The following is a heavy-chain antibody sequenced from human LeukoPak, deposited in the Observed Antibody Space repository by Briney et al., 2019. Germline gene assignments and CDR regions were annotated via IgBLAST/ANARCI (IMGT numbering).Heavy chain of an antibody. J-gene: IGHJ4*02. Sequence: SETLSLTCTVSGGSVSSGVYYWSWIRQPPGKGLEWVGYIYYSGRTNYSPSLKSRVTISVDTSKNQFSLRLSSVTAADTAVYYCARGGYYGSGSTYYFDYWGQGTLVTVSS. D-gene: IGHD3-10*01. CDR2: IYYSGRT. CDR3: ARGGYYGSGSTYYFDY. CDR1: GGSVSSGVYY. V-gene: IGHV4-61*08.